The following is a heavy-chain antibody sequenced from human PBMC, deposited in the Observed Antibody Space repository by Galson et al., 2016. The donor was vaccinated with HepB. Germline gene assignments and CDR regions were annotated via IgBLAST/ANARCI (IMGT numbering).Heavy chain of an antibody. V-gene: IGHV4-34*01. CDR2: TDNSGGT. CDR1: GGSFSDNY. D-gene: IGHD4-11*01. CDR3: ASGHPYINYALDS. J-gene: IGHJ4*02. Sequence: ETLSLTCAVYGGSFSDNYWIWIRQPPGEGLEWIGETDNSGGTKYHPSLKSRVTILVATSKNQFSLELNSVPAADTAVYYCASGHPYINYALDSWGQGTLVTVSS.